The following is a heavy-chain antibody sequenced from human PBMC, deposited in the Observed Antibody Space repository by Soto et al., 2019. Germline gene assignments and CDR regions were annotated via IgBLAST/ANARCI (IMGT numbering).Heavy chain of an antibody. Sequence: GGSLRLSCAASGFTFSSYWMSWVRQAPGKGLEWVANIKQDGSEKYYVDSVKGRFTISRDNAKNPLYLQMNSLRAEDTAVYYCARDLRASIAARGGYDYWGQGTLVTVSS. V-gene: IGHV3-7*01. CDR3: ARDLRASIAARGGYDY. CDR1: GFTFSSYW. CDR2: IKQDGSEK. D-gene: IGHD6-6*01. J-gene: IGHJ4*02.